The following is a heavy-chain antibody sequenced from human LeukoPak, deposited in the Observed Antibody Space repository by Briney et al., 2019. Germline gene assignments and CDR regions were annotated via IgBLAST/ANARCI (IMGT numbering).Heavy chain of an antibody. J-gene: IGHJ6*02. CDR1: GFTFSSYV. Sequence: GGSLRLSCAASGFTFSSYVMSWVRQAPGKGLEWVSAITGSGGTTYYADFVKGRFTISRDNSKNTLYLQMNSLRAEDTAVYYCARSVGRVVVVPAAIDYYYYYGMDVWGQGTTVTVSS. CDR3: ARSVGRVVVVPAAIDYYYYYGMDV. CDR2: ITGSGGTT. D-gene: IGHD2-2*02. V-gene: IGHV3-23*01.